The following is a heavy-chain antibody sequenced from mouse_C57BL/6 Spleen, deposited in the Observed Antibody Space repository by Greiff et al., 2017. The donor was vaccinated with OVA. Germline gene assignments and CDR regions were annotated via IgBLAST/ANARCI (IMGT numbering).Heavy chain of an antibody. V-gene: IGHV2-2*01. D-gene: IGHD2-4*01. CDR2: IWSGGST. Sequence: VQLQESGPGLVQPSQSLSITCTVSGFSLTSYGVHWVRQSPGKGLEWLGVIWSGGSTDYNAAFISRLSISKDNSKSQVFFKMNSLQADDTAIYYCARKGLLATMITTAGDYYAMDYWGQGTSVTVSS. CDR3: ARKGLLATMITTAGDYYAMDY. CDR1: GFSLTSYG. J-gene: IGHJ4*01.